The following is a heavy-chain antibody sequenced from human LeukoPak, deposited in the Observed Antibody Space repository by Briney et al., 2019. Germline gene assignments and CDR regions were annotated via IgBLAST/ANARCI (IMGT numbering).Heavy chain of an antibody. V-gene: IGHV3-48*03. CDR2: ISSSSSCT. D-gene: IGHD4-17*01. Sequence: PGGSLRLSCAASGFTFSSYEMNWVRQAPGKGLEWVSYISSSSSCTNYADSVKGRFTISRDNAKNSLYLQMNSLRAEDTAVYYCARDGLNYYGDYDSWYFDLWGRGTLVTVSS. CDR1: GFTFSSYE. CDR3: ARDGLNYYGDYDSWYFDL. J-gene: IGHJ2*01.